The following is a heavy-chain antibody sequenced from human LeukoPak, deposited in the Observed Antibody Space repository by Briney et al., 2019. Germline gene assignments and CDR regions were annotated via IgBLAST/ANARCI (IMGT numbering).Heavy chain of an antibody. J-gene: IGHJ6*03. V-gene: IGHV1-8*02. Sequence: PEASVKVSCKASGYTFTGYYMHWVRQATGQGLEWMGWMNPNSGNTGYAQKFQGRVTMTRNTSISTAYMELSSLRSEDTAVYYCATLREGRYSSGSAYMDVWGKGTTVTISS. D-gene: IGHD6-19*01. CDR1: GYTFTGYY. CDR3: ATLREGRYSSGSAYMDV. CDR2: MNPNSGNT.